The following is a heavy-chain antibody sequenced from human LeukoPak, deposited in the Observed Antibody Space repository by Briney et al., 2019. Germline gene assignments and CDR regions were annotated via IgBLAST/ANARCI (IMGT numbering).Heavy chain of an antibody. D-gene: IGHD2/OR15-2a*01. CDR1: GYTFTSYY. V-gene: IGHV1-46*01. CDR2: INPSDGST. Sequence: ASEKVSCKASGYTFTSYYMHWVRQAPRQPLEWVGIINPSDGSTTYAQKFQRRVTMTRDTSTSTVYMELSSLRSEDTAVYYCARHQGAGEYPFDYWGQGTLVTVSS. J-gene: IGHJ4*02. CDR3: ARHQGAGEYPFDY.